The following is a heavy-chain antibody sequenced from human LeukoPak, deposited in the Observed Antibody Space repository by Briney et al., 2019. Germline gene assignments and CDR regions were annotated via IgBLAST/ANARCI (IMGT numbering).Heavy chain of an antibody. J-gene: IGHJ4*02. Sequence: SETLSLTCTVSGGSISSGNYYWSWIRQPPGKGLEWIGYIYHSGNTYSNPSLKSRVTISVDRSNNQFSLKLTSVTAADTAVYYCARGPIVGATGKCQDWGQGTLVTVSS. V-gene: IGHV4-30-2*01. CDR2: IYHSGNT. D-gene: IGHD1-26*01. CDR1: GGSISSGNYY. CDR3: ARGPIVGATGKCQD.